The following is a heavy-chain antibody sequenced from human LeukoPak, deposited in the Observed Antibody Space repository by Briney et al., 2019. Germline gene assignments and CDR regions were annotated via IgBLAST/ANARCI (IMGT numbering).Heavy chain of an antibody. CDR1: GYTFTSYG. J-gene: IGHJ5*02. CDR3: ARGEGVVVPAAMEGRFDP. D-gene: IGHD2-2*01. Sequence: ASVKVSCKASGYTFTSYGISWVRQAPGQGLEWMGWISAYNGNTNYAQKLQGRVTMTTDTSTSTAYMELRSLRSDDTAVYYCARGEGVVVPAAMEGRFDPWGQGTLVTVSS. V-gene: IGHV1-18*01. CDR2: ISAYNGNT.